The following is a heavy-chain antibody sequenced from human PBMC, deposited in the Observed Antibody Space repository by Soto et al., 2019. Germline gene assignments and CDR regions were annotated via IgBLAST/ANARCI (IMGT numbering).Heavy chain of an antibody. D-gene: IGHD2-15*01. CDR2: ISSNGGST. CDR1: GFTFSSYA. Sequence: PGGSLRLSCSASGFTFSSYAMHWVRQAPGKGLEYVSAISSNGGSTYYADSVKGRFTISRDNSKNTLYLQMSSLRAEDTAVYYCVRGIVVVVAATSNDYWGQGTLVTVSS. CDR3: VRGIVVVVAATSNDY. J-gene: IGHJ4*02. V-gene: IGHV3-64D*08.